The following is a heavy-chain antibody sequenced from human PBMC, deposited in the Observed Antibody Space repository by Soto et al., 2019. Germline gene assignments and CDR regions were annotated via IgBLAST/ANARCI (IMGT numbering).Heavy chain of an antibody. CDR2: INGSGSN. J-gene: IGHJ3*02. CDR3: GRGEGDDWYVALDI. V-gene: IGHV4-34*01. CDR1: GGSFSTYY. D-gene: IGHD3-9*01. Sequence: SETLSLTCDVSGGSFSTYYTSWIRQPPGKGLEWIEEINGSGSNNYSPTSKSRVTMTLETSKNQSSLKLTAGTAADTAVVYCGRGEGDDWYVALDIWGQGTMVTVSS.